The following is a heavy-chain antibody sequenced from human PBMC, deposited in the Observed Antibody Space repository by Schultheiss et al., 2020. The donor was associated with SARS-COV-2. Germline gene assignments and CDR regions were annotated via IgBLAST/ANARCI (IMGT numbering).Heavy chain of an antibody. CDR2: IKSDGSRT. CDR1: GFTFNNYW. J-gene: IGHJ3*02. Sequence: GESLKISCAASGFTFNNYWMHWVRQAPGKALVWVSRIKSDGSRTSYADSVRGRFTISRDNAKNTLHLQMNSLRAEDTAVYYCAREFPKENGGQSDAFDIWGQGTMVTVSS. D-gene: IGHD4-23*01. CDR3: AREFPKENGGQSDAFDI. V-gene: IGHV3-74*01.